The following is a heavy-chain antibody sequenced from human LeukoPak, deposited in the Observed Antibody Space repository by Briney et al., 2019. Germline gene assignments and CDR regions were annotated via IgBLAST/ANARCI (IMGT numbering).Heavy chain of an antibody. V-gene: IGHV3-23*01. D-gene: IGHD4-17*01. CDR1: GFTFSSYA. CDR3: AKLSYGDYVLFDY. J-gene: IGHJ4*02. Sequence: GGSLRLSCAASGFTFSSYAMSWVRQAPGKGLEWVSAISGCGGSTYYADSVKGRFTISRDNSKNTLYLQMNSLRAEDTAVYYCAKLSYGDYVLFDYWGQGTLVTVSS. CDR2: ISGCGGST.